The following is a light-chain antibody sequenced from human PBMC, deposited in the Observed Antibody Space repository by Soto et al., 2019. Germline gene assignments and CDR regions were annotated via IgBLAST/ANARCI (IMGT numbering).Light chain of an antibody. J-gene: IGKJ4*01. CDR1: HSAASA. CDR3: QRYRDWPLT. V-gene: IGKV3-15*01. CDR2: DAS. Sequence: ELEMTQSRATLSVSPGQRATLTCRASHSAASAVAWYQQKPGQAPRLLIYDASTRATGIPARFSGSGSATEFTLTISSLQSEDFAVYACQRYRDWPLTVGGGTKVDIK.